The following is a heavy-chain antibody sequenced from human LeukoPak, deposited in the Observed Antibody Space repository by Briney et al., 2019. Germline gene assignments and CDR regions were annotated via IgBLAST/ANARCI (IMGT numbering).Heavy chain of an antibody. Sequence: GGSLRLSCAASGFTFSSYAMSWVRQAPGKGLKWVSAISGSGGSTYYADSVKGRFTISRDNSKNTLYLQMNSLRAEDTAVYYCAKDPTITITPDYFDYWGQGTLVTVSS. CDR1: GFTFSSYA. J-gene: IGHJ4*02. CDR2: ISGSGGST. V-gene: IGHV3-23*01. D-gene: IGHD3-10*01. CDR3: AKDPTITITPDYFDY.